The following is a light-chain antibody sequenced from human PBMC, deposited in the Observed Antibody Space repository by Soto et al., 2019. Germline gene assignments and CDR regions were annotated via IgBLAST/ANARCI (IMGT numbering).Light chain of an antibody. CDR2: DAF. CDR3: QHRSSWPLT. V-gene: IGKV3-11*01. CDR1: QSVGSY. Sequence: EIVLTQSPATLSLSPGERATLSCRASQSVGSYFAWYQQKPGQAPRLLIYDAFIRYTGIPARFSGSGSGTDFTLTISSLKPEDFAVYFCQHRSSWPLTFGGGTMVEIK. J-gene: IGKJ4*01.